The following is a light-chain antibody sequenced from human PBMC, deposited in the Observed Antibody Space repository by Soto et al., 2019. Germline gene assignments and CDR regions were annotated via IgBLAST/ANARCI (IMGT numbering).Light chain of an antibody. V-gene: IGLV2-14*01. CDR2: DVS. CDR3: SSYTDDNIL. J-gene: IGLJ3*02. Sequence: QSALTQPASVSGSPGQSITISCTGTSSDVGGYNYVSWYQQHPGKVPKLLIYDVSNRPSGVSNRFSGSKSGNTASLTISGLQAEDEAEYYCSSYTDDNILFGRGTKLTVL. CDR1: SSDVGGYNY.